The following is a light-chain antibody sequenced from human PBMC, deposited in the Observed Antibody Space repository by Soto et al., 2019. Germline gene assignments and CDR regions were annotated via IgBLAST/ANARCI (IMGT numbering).Light chain of an antibody. V-gene: IGKV3-20*01. J-gene: IGKJ5*01. CDR3: QHYGGSPLT. CDR1: QSVSSN. Sequence: EILMTQSPATLSVSPGERATLSCRASQSVSSNLAWYQQKPGQAPRLLVYGASSRATGIPDRFSGSGSGTDFTLTISRLEPEDFAVYYCQHYGGSPLTFGQGTRLEIK. CDR2: GAS.